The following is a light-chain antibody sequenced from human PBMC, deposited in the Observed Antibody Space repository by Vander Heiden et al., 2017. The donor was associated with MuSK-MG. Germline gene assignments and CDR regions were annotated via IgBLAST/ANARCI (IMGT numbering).Light chain of an antibody. CDR3: QQRSNWPWT. CDR2: DAS. Sequence: EIVLTQSPATLSLSPGERATLSCRASQSVSSYLAWYQQKPGQAPRLLIYDASNRATGIPARFSGSGSGTDFTLTISSLDPEDFAVYYCQQRSNWPWTFGPGTKVEIK. J-gene: IGKJ1*01. CDR1: QSVSSY. V-gene: IGKV3-11*01.